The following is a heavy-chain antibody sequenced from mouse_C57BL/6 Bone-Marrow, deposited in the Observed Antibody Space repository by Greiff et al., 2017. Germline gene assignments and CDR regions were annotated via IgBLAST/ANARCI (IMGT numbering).Heavy chain of an antibody. CDR2: IYPGNSDT. CDR1: GYTFTSYW. V-gene: IGHV1-5*01. Sequence: VQLQQSGTVLARPGASVKMSCKTSGYTFTSYWMHWVKQRPGQGLEWIGAIYPGNSDTSYNQKFKGKAKLTAVTSASTAYMELSSLTNEESAVYYCTGYDDPNDRDYWGQGTSVTVSS. D-gene: IGHD2-3*01. CDR3: TGYDDPNDRDY. J-gene: IGHJ4*01.